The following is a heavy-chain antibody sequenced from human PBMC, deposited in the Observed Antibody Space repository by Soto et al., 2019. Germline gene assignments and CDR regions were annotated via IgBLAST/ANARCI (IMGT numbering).Heavy chain of an antibody. CDR1: GGTFNSYG. V-gene: IGHV1-69*01. J-gene: IGHJ4*02. Sequence: QVQLVQSGAEVKRPGSSVKVSCKASGGTFNSYGINWVRQAPGQGLEWLGGIIPIFGTPNYAQKFQARLTITADEPTSTAYMELTSLRSDDTAVYYCASDPPSFGYGSLDYWGQGTLVTVSS. CDR2: IIPIFGTP. CDR3: ASDPPSFGYGSLDY. D-gene: IGHD3-10*01.